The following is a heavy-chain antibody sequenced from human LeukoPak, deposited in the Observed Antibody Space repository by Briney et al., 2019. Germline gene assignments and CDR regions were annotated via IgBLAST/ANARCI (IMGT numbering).Heavy chain of an antibody. CDR1: GGTFSSYA. CDR2: IIPIFGTA. J-gene: IGHJ6*02. D-gene: IGHD3-10*01. CDR3: ARDPMVRGVIDTYYYYGMDV. Sequence: SVKVSCKASGGTFSSYAISWVRQAPGQGLEWMGGIIPIFGTANYAQKFQGRVTITTDESTSTAYMELSSLRSEDTAVYYCARDPMVRGVIDTYYYYGMDVWGQGTTVTVSS. V-gene: IGHV1-69*05.